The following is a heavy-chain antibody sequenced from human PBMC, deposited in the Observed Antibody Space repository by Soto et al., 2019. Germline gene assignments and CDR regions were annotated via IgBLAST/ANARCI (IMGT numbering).Heavy chain of an antibody. CDR1: GYTFTSYA. J-gene: IGHJ6*03. Sequence: ASVKVSCKASGYTFTSYAMHWVRQAPGQRLEWMGWINAGNGNTKYSQKFQGRVTITRDTSASTAYMELSSLRSEDTAVYYCARVHDFWSGYFDLREVRGYMDVWGKGTTVTVSS. CDR3: ARVHDFWSGYFDLREVRGYMDV. V-gene: IGHV1-3*01. CDR2: INAGNGNT. D-gene: IGHD3-3*01.